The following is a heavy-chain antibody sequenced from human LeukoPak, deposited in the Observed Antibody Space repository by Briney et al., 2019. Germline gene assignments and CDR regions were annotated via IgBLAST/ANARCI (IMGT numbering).Heavy chain of an antibody. CDR2: MNPNSGNT. Sequence: ASVKVSCKASGYTFTGYYMHWVRQAPGQGLEWMGWMNPNSGNTGYAQKFQGRVTMTRNTSISTAYMELSSLRSEDTAVYYCARGGGVLEGFDPWGQGTLVTVSS. J-gene: IGHJ5*02. CDR1: GYTFTGYY. D-gene: IGHD3-3*01. V-gene: IGHV1-8*02. CDR3: ARGGGVLEGFDP.